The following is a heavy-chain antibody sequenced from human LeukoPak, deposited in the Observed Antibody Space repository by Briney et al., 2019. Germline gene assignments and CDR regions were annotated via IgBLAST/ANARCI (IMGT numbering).Heavy chain of an antibody. CDR3: ARERVGYSSPDDYYYYGMDV. CDR1: GYTFTSYG. J-gene: IGHJ6*02. V-gene: IGHV1-18*01. Sequence: ASVKVSSKASGYTFTSYGISWVRQAPGQGLEWMGWISAYNGNTNYAQKLQGRVTMTTDTSTSTAYMELRSLRSDDTAVYYCARERVGYSSPDDYYYYGMDVWGQGTTVTVSS. D-gene: IGHD6-19*01. CDR2: ISAYNGNT.